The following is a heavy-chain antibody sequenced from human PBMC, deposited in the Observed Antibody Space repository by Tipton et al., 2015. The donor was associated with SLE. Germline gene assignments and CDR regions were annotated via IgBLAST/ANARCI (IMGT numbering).Heavy chain of an antibody. D-gene: IGHD3-22*01. V-gene: IGHV4-34*01. CDR3: ARDSSGGYNWFDP. Sequence: TLSLICAVYGGSFSGYYWSWIRQPPGKGLEWIGSIYYSGSTYYNPSLKSRVTISVDTSKNQFSLKLSSVTAADTAVYYCARDSSGGYNWFDPWGQGTLVTVSS. CDR2: IYYSGST. J-gene: IGHJ5*02. CDR1: GGSFSGYY.